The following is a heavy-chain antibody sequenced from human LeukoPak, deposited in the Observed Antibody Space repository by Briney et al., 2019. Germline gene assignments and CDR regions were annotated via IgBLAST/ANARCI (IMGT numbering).Heavy chain of an antibody. V-gene: IGHV4-59*01. CDR3: ATSGYNSPYYFDY. D-gene: IGHD5-12*01. J-gene: IGHJ4*02. Sequence: SETLSLTCTVSGGSISSYYWSWIRQPPGKGLEWIGYIYYSGSTNYNPSLKSRVTISVDTSKNQFSLKLSSVTAADTAVYYCATSGYNSPYYFDYWGQGTLVTVSS. CDR1: GGSISSYY. CDR2: IYYSGST.